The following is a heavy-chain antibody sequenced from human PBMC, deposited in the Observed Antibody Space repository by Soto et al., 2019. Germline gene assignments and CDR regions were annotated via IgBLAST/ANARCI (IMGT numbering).Heavy chain of an antibody. D-gene: IGHD3-3*01. V-gene: IGHV1-2*04. CDR1: GYTFTGYY. Sequence: GASVKVSCKASGYTFTGYYMHWVRQAPGQGLEWMGWINPNSGGTNYAQKFQGWVTMTRDTSIGTAYMELSRLRSDDTAVYYCARDHKDFWSGIHYYYYYGMDVWGQGTTVTVSS. J-gene: IGHJ6*02. CDR3: ARDHKDFWSGIHYYYYYGMDV. CDR2: INPNSGGT.